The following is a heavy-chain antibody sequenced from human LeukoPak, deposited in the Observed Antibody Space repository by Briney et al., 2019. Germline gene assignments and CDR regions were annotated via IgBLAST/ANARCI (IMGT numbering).Heavy chain of an antibody. CDR2: ISGSGGST. Sequence: PGGSLRLSCAASGFTFSSYAISWVRQAPGKGLEWVSAISGSGGSTYYADSVKGRFTISRDNSKNTLYLQMNSLRAEDTAVYYCAKETGQLESTGIYYFDSWGQGTLATVS. CDR1: GFTFSSYA. D-gene: IGHD1-1*01. V-gene: IGHV3-23*01. J-gene: IGHJ4*02. CDR3: AKETGQLESTGIYYFDS.